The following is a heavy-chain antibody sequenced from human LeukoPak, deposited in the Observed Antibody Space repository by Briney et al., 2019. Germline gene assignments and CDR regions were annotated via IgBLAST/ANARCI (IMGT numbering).Heavy chain of an antibody. V-gene: IGHV3-48*01. Sequence: GGSLRLSCAASGFTFSSYSMNWVRQAPGKGLELVSYISTSSNTIYYADSVKGRFTISRDNAKNSLYLQMNSLRTDAKAAYYLARGDCSGGSCYLSLTTIDQWGEGTLVTVSS. D-gene: IGHD2-15*01. J-gene: IGHJ4*02. CDR2: ISTSSNTI. CDR3: ARGDCSGGSCYLSLTTIDQ. CDR1: GFTFSSYS.